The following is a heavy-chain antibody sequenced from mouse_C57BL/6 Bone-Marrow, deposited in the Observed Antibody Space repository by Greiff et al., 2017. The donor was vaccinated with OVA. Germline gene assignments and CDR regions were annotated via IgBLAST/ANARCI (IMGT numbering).Heavy chain of an antibody. J-gene: IGHJ4*01. D-gene: IGHD1-1*01. V-gene: IGHV5-4*01. CDR1: GFTFSSYA. CDR2: ISDGGSYT. Sequence: EVQVVESGGGLVKPGGSLKLSCAASGFTFSSYAMSWVRQTPEKRLEWVATISDGGSYTYYPDNVKGRFTISRDNAKNNLYLQMSHLKSEDTAMYYCARDREITTVVVPYAMDYWGQGTSVTVSS. CDR3: ARDREITTVVVPYAMDY.